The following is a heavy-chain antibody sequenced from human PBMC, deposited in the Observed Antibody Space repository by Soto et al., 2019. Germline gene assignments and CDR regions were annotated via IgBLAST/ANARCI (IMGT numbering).Heavy chain of an antibody. D-gene: IGHD3-9*01. CDR2: IYYSGST. CDR3: ARGGVDILTGYYKAPLDY. V-gene: IGHV4-31*03. CDR1: GGSISSGGYY. J-gene: IGHJ4*02. Sequence: SETLSLTCTVSGGSISSGGYYWSWIRQHPGKGLEWIGYIYYSGSTYYNPSLKSRVTISVDTSKNQFSLKLSSVTAADTAVYYCARGGVDILTGYYKAPLDYWGQGTLVTVSS.